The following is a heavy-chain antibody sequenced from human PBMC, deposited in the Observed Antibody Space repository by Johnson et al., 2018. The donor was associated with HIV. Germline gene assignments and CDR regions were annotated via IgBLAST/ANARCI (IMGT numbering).Heavy chain of an antibody. Sequence: EVQLLESGGGLVQPGGSLRLSCAASGFTFSTYWMSWVRQAPGKGLEWVANVKEDGSDKYYVDSVKGRFTISRDNAKNSLYLQMNTLRAEDTAVYYCARVGIYYDSSGFYYAGPFDIWGQGTMVTVPS. J-gene: IGHJ3*02. V-gene: IGHV3-7*01. CDR3: ARVGIYYDSSGFYYAGPFDI. D-gene: IGHD3-22*01. CDR1: GFTFSTYW. CDR2: VKEDGSDK.